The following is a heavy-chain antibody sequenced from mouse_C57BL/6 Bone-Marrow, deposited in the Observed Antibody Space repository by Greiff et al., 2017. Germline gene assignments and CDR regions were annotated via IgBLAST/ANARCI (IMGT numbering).Heavy chain of an antibody. Sequence: VQLQQPGAELVKPGASVKLSCKASGYTFTSYWMQWVKQRPGQGLEWIGEIDPSDSYTNYNQKFKGKATLTVDTSSSTAYMQLSSLTSEDSAVYYCASGNYYGPWYCDVWGTGTTVTVSS. CDR1: GYTFTSYW. CDR2: IDPSDSYT. J-gene: IGHJ1*03. V-gene: IGHV1-50*01. CDR3: ASGNYYGPWYCDV. D-gene: IGHD1-1*01.